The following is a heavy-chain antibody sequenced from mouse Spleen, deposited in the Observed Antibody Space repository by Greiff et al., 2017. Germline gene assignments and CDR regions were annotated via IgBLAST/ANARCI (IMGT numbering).Heavy chain of an antibody. D-gene: IGHD1-1*01. CDR2: IDPENGDT. Sequence: EVQLQQSGAELVRPGASVKLSCTASGFNIKDDYMHWVKQRPEQGLEWIGWIDPENGDTEYASKFQGKATITADTSSNTAYLQLSSLTSEDTAVYYCTKGQGSSGWGQGTLSQSPQ. J-gene: IGHJ2*01. CDR1: GFNIKDDY. CDR3: TKGQGSSG. V-gene: IGHV14-4*01.